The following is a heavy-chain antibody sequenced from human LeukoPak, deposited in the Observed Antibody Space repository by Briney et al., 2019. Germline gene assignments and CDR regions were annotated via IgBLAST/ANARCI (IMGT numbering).Heavy chain of an antibody. J-gene: IGHJ4*02. CDR2: ISPDGSEK. Sequence: GGSLRLSCAASGFTFGSYWMSWVRQAPGKGLEWVANISPDGSEKYYVDSVKGRFTISRDNAKNSLFLQMNSLRAEDTAVYYCARAFGMATIKGAMGYRGQGTLVTVSS. V-gene: IGHV3-7*01. CDR1: GFTFGSYW. CDR3: ARAFGMATIKGAMGY. D-gene: IGHD5-24*01.